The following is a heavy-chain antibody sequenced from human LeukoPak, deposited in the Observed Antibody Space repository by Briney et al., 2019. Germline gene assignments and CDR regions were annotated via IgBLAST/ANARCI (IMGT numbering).Heavy chain of an antibody. J-gene: IGHJ4*02. D-gene: IGHD5-12*01. V-gene: IGHV3-21*01. CDR1: GFTVGNNF. CDR2: ISSSSSYI. Sequence: GGSLRLSCVVSGFTVGNNFMTWVRQAPGKGLEWVSSISSSSSYIYYADSVKGRFTISRDNAKNSLYLQMDSLRAEDTAVYYCARDSFGYDFDYWGQGTLVTVSS. CDR3: ARDSFGYDFDY.